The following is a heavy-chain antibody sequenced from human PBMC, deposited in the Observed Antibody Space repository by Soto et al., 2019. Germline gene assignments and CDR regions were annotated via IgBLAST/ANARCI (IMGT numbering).Heavy chain of an antibody. J-gene: IGHJ6*02. CDR1: GFTFSSYG. CDR3: AKDAPHPEYYYYGMDV. CDR2: ISYDGSNK. V-gene: IGHV3-30*18. Sequence: QVQLVESGGGVVQPGRSLRLSCAASGFTFSSYGMHWVRQAPGKGLEWVAVISYDGSNKYYADSVKGRFTISRDNSKNTLYLQMNRLRAEDTAVYYCAKDAPHPEYYYYGMDVWGQGTTVTVSS.